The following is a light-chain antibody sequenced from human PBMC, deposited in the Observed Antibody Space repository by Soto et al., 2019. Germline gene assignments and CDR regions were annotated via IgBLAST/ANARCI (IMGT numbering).Light chain of an antibody. V-gene: IGKV3-20*01. CDR1: QGIGDT. J-gene: IGKJ5*01. CDR3: QQYGSSPTT. CDR2: DAS. Sequence: EFVMTQSPATLSVSPGEGVTLSCRANQGIGDTLAWYQHKPGQTPRLLIYDASNRATGIPDRFSGSGSGTDFTLTISRLEPEDFAVYYCQQYGSSPTTFGQGTRLEI.